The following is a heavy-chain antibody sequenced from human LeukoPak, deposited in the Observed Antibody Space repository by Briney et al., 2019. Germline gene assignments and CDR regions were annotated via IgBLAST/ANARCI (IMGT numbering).Heavy chain of an antibody. CDR2: IYYSGST. J-gene: IGHJ4*02. D-gene: IGHD3-10*02. V-gene: IGHV4-39*07. Sequence: SETLSLTCTVSGGSISSSSYYWGWIRQPPGKGLEWIGSIYYSGSTYYNPSLKSRVTISVDTSKNQFSLKLSSVTAADTAVYYCSRSNYDRFFEHWGQGTLVTVSS. CDR3: SRSNYDRFFEH. CDR1: GGSISSSSYY.